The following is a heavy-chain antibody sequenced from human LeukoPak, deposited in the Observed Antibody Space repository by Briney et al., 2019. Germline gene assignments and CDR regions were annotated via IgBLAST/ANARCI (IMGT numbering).Heavy chain of an antibody. CDR2: IRQDGSDK. J-gene: IGHJ4*02. CDR3: ARDPEDTQNFDY. Sequence: GGSLRLSCGASGFTFRAYWMTWVRQAPGRGLDWVANIRQDGSDKYFVDSVKGRFTISRDNAKNSLYLQMNSLRAEDTAIYYCARDPEDTQNFDYWGQGTLVTVSS. D-gene: IGHD2-15*01. CDR1: GFTFRAYW. V-gene: IGHV3-7*01.